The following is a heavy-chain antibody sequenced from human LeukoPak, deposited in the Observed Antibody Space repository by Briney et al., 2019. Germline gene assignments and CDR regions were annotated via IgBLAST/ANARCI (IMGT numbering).Heavy chain of an antibody. J-gene: IGHJ4*02. CDR1: GFTFSDYY. Sequence: GGSLRLSCAASGFTFSDYYMSWIRQAPGKGLEWVSYISSSGTTRYYADSVKGRFTISRDNSKNTLYLQMNSLRAEDTAVYYCAKDDGWVQYANWGQGTLVTVSS. CDR2: ISSSGTTR. V-gene: IGHV3-11*01. CDR3: AKDDGWVQYAN. D-gene: IGHD5-24*01.